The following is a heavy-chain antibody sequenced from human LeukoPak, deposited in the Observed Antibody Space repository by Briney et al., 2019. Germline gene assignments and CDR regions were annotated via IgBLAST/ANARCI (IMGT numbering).Heavy chain of an antibody. J-gene: IGHJ4*02. D-gene: IGHD5-12*01. CDR1: GYTFTTYG. CDR3: ARDKELVGTIPGYVPEYYFDY. Sequence: ASVKVSCKASGYTFTTYGVSWVRQAPGQGLEWMGIINPSGGSTSYAQKFQGRVTMTRDTSTSTVYMELSSLRSEDTAVYYCARDKELVGTIPGYVPEYYFDYWGQGTLVTVSS. CDR2: INPSGGST. V-gene: IGHV1-46*01.